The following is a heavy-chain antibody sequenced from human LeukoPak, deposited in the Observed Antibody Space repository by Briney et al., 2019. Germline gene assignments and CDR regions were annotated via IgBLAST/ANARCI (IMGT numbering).Heavy chain of an antibody. CDR2: INHSGST. D-gene: IGHD3-22*01. J-gene: IGHJ4*02. CDR1: GGSFSGYY. Sequence: SETLSLTCAVYGGSFSGYYWSWIRQPPGKGLEWIGEINHSGSTNYNPSLKSRVTISVDTSKNQFSLKLSSVTAADTAVYYCARGGPTTTYYYDSSGYYYDYWGREPWSPSPQ. CDR3: ARGGPTTTYYYDSSGYYYDY. V-gene: IGHV4-34*01.